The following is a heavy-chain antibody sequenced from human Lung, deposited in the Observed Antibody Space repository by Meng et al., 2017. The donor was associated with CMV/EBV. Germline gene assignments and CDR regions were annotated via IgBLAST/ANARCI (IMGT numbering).Heavy chain of an antibody. D-gene: IGHD3-3*01. V-gene: IGHV1-18*01. CDR2: ISAYNGNT. Sequence: ASXXVSXKASGYTXTSYGISWVRQAPGQGLEWMGWISAYNGNTNYAQKLQGRVTMTTDTSTSTAYMELRSLRSDDTAVYYCARQYYDFWSGYGNWFGDYYGMDVXGQGXTVTVSS. J-gene: IGHJ6*02. CDR1: GYTXTSYG. CDR3: ARQYYDFWSGYGNWFGDYYGMDV.